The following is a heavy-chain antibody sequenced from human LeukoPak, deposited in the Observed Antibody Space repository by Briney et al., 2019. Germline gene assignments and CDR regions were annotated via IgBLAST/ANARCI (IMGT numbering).Heavy chain of an antibody. V-gene: IGHV3-30*04. D-gene: IGHD6-13*01. J-gene: IGHJ4*02. Sequence: GRSLRLSCAASGFTFSSCAMHWVRQAPGKGLEWVAVISYDGSNKYYADSVKGRFTISRDNSKNTLYLQMNSLRAEDTAVYYCATGEGSIWPLDYWGQGTLVTVSS. CDR3: ATGEGSIWPLDY. CDR1: GFTFSSCA. CDR2: ISYDGSNK.